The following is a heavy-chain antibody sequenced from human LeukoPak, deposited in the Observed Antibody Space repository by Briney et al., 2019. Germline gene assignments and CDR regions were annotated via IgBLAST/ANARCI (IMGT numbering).Heavy chain of an antibody. J-gene: IGHJ6*03. CDR2: INSDGSST. Sequence: PGGSLRLSCAASGFTFSSYWMHWVRQAPGKGLVWVSRINSDGSSTSYADSVKGRFTISRDNAKNTLYLQMNSLRAEGTAVYYCAKDRVRCSSTSCYAYYYYYMDVWGKGTTVTISS. V-gene: IGHV3-74*01. CDR3: AKDRVRCSSTSCYAYYYYYMDV. D-gene: IGHD2-2*01. CDR1: GFTFSSYW.